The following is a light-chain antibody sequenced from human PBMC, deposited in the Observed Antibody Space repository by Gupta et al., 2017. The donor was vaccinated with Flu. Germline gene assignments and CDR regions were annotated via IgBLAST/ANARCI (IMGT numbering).Light chain of an antibody. V-gene: IGKV2-30*01. CDR3: RQGEHWPPIT. CDR2: NVS. CDR1: QSLEYSDGNTY. Sequence: DVVMTQFPLSLPATLGQPASISCRASQSLEYSDGNTYLHWFQQRPGQSPRRLIYNVSNRDGGVTDRFSGSGLGNDFTLKISRGEEEDVGVYYCRQGEHWPPITFGQGTXMEIK. J-gene: IGKJ5*01.